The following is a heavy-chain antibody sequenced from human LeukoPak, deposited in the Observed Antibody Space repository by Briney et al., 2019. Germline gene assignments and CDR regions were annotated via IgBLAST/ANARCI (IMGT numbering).Heavy chain of an antibody. V-gene: IGHV4-39*07. D-gene: IGHD4-17*01. CDR2: IYYSGST. CDR3: ARDFSRGSGDFF. Sequence: SETLSLTCTVSGGSISSSSYYWGWIRQPPGEGLEWIGSIYYSGSTYYNPSLKSRVTISVDTSKNQFSLKLSSVTAADTAVYYCARDFSRGSGDFFWGQGTLVTVSS. J-gene: IGHJ4*02. CDR1: GGSISSSSYY.